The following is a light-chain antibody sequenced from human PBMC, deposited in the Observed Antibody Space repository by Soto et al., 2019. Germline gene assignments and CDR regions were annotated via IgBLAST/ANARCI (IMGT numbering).Light chain of an antibody. CDR2: AAS. V-gene: IGKV1-6*01. CDR1: QAIRTA. CDR3: QVDCRYAWT. J-gene: IGKJ1*01. Sequence: AIRLAQSGPSMIATVGERVTITCRASQAIRTALGWYQQRPGKVPKLLIYAASILQSGVPSRFSGSGQGTDFALSISSLQSYDSATYIYQVDCRYAWTVGRGTKVDIK.